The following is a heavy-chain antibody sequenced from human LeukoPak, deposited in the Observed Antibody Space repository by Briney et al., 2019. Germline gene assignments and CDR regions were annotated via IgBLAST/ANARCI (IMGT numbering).Heavy chain of an antibody. D-gene: IGHD1-26*01. J-gene: IGHJ3*02. CDR3: ARGGSYLSAFDI. V-gene: IGHV3-20*04. Sequence: GGSLRLSCAASGFTFDDYGMSWVRQAPGKGLEWVSGINWNGGSTDYADSVKGRFTISRDNAKNSLYPQMNSLRAEDTALYYCARGGSYLSAFDIWGQGTMVTVSS. CDR2: INWNGGST. CDR1: GFTFDDYG.